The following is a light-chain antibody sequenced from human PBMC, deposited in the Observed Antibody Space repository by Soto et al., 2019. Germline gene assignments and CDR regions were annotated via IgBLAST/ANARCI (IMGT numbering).Light chain of an antibody. CDR3: YSADDNNPV. Sequence: SYELTQPSSVSVSPGQTARITCSGDVLAKKYARWFQQKPGQAPVLVIYKDSERPSGIPERFSGSSSGTTVTLTISGAQVEDEADYYCYSADDNNPVFGGGTKLTVL. J-gene: IGLJ2*01. CDR2: KDS. V-gene: IGLV3-27*01. CDR1: VLAKKY.